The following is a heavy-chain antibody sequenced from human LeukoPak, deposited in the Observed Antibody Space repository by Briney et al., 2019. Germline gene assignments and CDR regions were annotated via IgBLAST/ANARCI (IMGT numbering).Heavy chain of an antibody. V-gene: IGHV3-30*03. D-gene: IGHD2-2*01. Sequence: GGSLRLSRAASGFTFSSYGMHWVRQAPGKGLEWVAVISYDGSNKYYADSVKGRFTISRDNSKNTLYLQMNSLRAEDTSVYYCVRARGSCSSTSCYNWFDPWGQGTLVTVSS. CDR1: GFTFSSYG. CDR2: ISYDGSNK. CDR3: VRARGSCSSTSCYNWFDP. J-gene: IGHJ5*02.